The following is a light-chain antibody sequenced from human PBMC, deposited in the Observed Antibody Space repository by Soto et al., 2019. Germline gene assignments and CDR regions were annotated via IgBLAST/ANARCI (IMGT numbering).Light chain of an antibody. CDR3: QQRSNWPLT. CDR1: QSIGSTY. V-gene: IGKV3D-20*02. J-gene: IGKJ4*01. Sequence: EIVMTQSPATLSLSPGERATLSCRASQSIGSTYLTWYQQRPGQAPRLLIYGSSTRPTGIPDRFSGSGSGTDFTLTISSLQSEDFAVYYCQQRSNWPLTFGGGTKVDIK. CDR2: GSS.